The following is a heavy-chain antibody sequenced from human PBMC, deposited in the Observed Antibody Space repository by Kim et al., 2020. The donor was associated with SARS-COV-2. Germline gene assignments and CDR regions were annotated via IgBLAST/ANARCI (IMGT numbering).Heavy chain of an antibody. J-gene: IGHJ4*02. V-gene: IGHV7-4-1*02. D-gene: IGHD1-20*01. CDR2: ISTDTGDP. Sequence: ASVKVSCKAAGYRFTKYGLNWVRQAPGQGLEWVGWISTDTGDPNYAQGFTGRFVISVDTYVSTAYLQIKSLKTEDTGVYYCARDDAALYSWNEFIPGFDLWGPGTQLTVSS. CDR1: GYRFTKYG. CDR3: ARDDAALYSWNEFIPGFDL.